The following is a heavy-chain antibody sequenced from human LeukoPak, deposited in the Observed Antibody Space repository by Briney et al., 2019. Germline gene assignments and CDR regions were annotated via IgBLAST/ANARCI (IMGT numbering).Heavy chain of an antibody. CDR3: ARGWEPENRFGDGEPDY. D-gene: IGHD1-26*01. J-gene: IGHJ4*02. CDR2: INPYSGGT. Sequence: GASVKVSCKASAYTFTGYYMHWVRQAPGQGLEWMGWINPYSGGTNYAQKFQGRVTMTRDMSISTAYMELSSLRSEDTAVYYCARGWEPENRFGDGEPDYWGQGTLVTVSS. V-gene: IGHV1-2*02. CDR1: AYTFTGYY.